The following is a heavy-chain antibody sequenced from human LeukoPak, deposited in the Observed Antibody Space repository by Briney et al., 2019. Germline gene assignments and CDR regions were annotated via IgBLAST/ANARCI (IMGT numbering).Heavy chain of an antibody. CDR2: INPSGGST. D-gene: IGHD3-22*01. V-gene: IGHV1-46*01. CDR1: GYTFTSYY. CDR3: ARDLQMNYYDSSGYYYYDAFDI. J-gene: IGHJ3*02. Sequence: ASVKVSCKASGYTFTSYYMHWVRQAPGQGLEWMGIINPSGGSTSYAQKFQGRVTMTRDTSTSAVYMELSSLRSEDTAVYYCARDLQMNYYDSSGYYYYDAFDIWGQGTMVTVSS.